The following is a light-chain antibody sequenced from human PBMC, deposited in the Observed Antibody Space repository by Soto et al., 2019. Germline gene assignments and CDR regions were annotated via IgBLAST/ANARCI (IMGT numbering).Light chain of an antibody. CDR2: DVS. Sequence: QSALTQPRSVSGSPGQSVTISCTGTSSDVGNYNYVSWFQQHPGKAPKLMIYDVSKRPSGVPDRFSVSKSGNTASLTISGLQAEDEADYYCCSYAGSYSFDVFGTGTKVTVL. J-gene: IGLJ1*01. CDR3: CSYAGSYSFDV. CDR1: SSDVGNYNY. V-gene: IGLV2-11*01.